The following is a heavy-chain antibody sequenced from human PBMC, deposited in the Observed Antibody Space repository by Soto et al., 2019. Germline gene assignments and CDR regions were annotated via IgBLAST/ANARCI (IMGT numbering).Heavy chain of an antibody. V-gene: IGHV2-5*02. J-gene: IGHJ4*01. CDR2: TYWDDDN. Sequence: QITLEESGPTLVKPTQTLTLTCTFSGFSLNERAVGVGWIRQPPGKALEWLAFTYWDDDNHYSPSLKDRLTLTKASSKKPVVLTMTNTDPADTATYYCAPGSGWLFDYWGQGTQVTVSS. CDR3: APGSGWLFDY. D-gene: IGHD6-19*01. CDR1: GFSLNERAVG.